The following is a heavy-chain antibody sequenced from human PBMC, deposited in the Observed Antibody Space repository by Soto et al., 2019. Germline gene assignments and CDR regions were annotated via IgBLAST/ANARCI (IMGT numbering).Heavy chain of an antibody. J-gene: IGHJ6*02. CDR2: INPETGGT. CDR3: ARERYQVISDGMDV. D-gene: IGHD2-2*01. CDR1: GYTFTGYY. Sequence: GASVKVSCKASGYTFTGYYVHWVREAPGQGLEWMGWINPETGGTSYAQKFRGRVTLSRDTSINTAYLELSRLRFDDAAVYFCARERYQVISDGMDVWGQGTTVTVSS. V-gene: IGHV1-2*02.